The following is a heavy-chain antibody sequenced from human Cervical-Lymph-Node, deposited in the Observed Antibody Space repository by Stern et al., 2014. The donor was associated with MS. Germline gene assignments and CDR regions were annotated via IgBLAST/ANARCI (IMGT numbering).Heavy chain of an antibody. D-gene: IGHD3-10*01. Sequence: VQLVQSRPEVKRPGNSVRASCKASGFTCLSSAMKWERQARGQLLLRLRFIFVYRADTRYAQKFHDRVTISRDMSTSTVNMELSSLRSEDTAVYYCAAEGEYIRSGIYHYTGMDVWGQGTTVTVSS. CDR3: AAEGEYIRSGIYHYTGMDV. V-gene: IGHV1-58*02. CDR2: IFVYRADT. J-gene: IGHJ6*02. CDR1: GFTCLSSA.